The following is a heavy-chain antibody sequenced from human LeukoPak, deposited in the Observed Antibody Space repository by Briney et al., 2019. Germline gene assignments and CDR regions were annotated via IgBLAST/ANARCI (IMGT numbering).Heavy chain of an antibody. Sequence: GGSLRLSCAASGFTFSDYNMGWMRQAPGKGPEWVANIKQDGSQRYYVDSVRGRFTISRDNAKNSLFLQMNGLRAEDTAVYYCARRGGSSSRRSPIDYWGQGTLVTVSS. CDR3: ARRGGSSSRRSPIDY. CDR1: GFTFSDYN. V-gene: IGHV3-7*01. D-gene: IGHD6-6*01. J-gene: IGHJ4*02. CDR2: IKQDGSQR.